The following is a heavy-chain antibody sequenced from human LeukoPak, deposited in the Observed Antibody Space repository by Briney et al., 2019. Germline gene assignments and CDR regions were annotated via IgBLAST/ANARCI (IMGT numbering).Heavy chain of an antibody. V-gene: IGHV1-46*01. CDR3: ARPGATTVTTVNWYFDL. J-gene: IGHJ2*01. CDR1: GYTFTSYY. D-gene: IGHD4-17*01. Sequence: ASVKVSCKASGYTFTSYYMHWVRQAPGQGLEWMGIINPSGGSTSYAQKFQGRVTMTRDTSTSTVYMEVSGLRSEDTAVYYCARPGATTVTTVNWYFDLWGRGTLVTVSS. CDR2: INPSGGST.